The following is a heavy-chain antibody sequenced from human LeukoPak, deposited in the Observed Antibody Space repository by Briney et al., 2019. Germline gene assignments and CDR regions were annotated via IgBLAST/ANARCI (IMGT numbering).Heavy chain of an antibody. V-gene: IGHV4-59*01. CDR3: ARCPVYSSGWYYFDY. Sequence: SETLSLTCTVSGGSISSYYWSWIRQPPGKGLEWIGYIYYSGSTNYNPSLKSRVTISVDTSKNQFSLKLSSVTAADTAVYYCARCPVYSSGWYYFDYWGQGTLVTVSS. CDR1: GGSISSYY. D-gene: IGHD6-19*01. J-gene: IGHJ4*02. CDR2: IYYSGST.